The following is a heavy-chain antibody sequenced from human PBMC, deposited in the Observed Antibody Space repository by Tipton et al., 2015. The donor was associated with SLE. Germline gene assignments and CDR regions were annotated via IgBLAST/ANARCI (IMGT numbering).Heavy chain of an antibody. Sequence: SLRLSCAASGFIVSINYMNWVRQAPGKGLEWVANIKEDGSETQYVDSVRGRFTISRDNSKNSVYLQMNSLRVEDAAVYYCATHMPPVTWGQGTLVTVSS. CDR2: IKEDGSET. D-gene: IGHD2-2*01. J-gene: IGHJ5*02. CDR3: ATHMPPVT. V-gene: IGHV3-7*03. CDR1: GFIVSINY.